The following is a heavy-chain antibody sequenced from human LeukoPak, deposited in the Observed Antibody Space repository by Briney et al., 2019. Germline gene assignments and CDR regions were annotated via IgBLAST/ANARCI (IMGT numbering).Heavy chain of an antibody. CDR1: GFTFSSYN. J-gene: IGHJ5*02. D-gene: IGHD3-22*01. Sequence: GGSLRLSCAASGFTFSSYNMNWVRQAPGKGLEWVSFISSSSSYIYYADSVKGRFTISRDNAKNSLYLQMNSLRAEDTAVYYCARTPTMKGWFDPWGQGTLVTVSS. CDR2: ISSSSSYI. CDR3: ARTPTMKGWFDP. V-gene: IGHV3-21*01.